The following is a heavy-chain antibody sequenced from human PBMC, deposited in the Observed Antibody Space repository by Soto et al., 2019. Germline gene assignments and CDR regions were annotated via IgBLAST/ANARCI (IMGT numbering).Heavy chain of an antibody. CDR2: IYYSGST. V-gene: IGHV4-31*03. Sequence: SETLSLTCTVSGGSISSGGYYWSWIRQHPGKGLEWIGYIYYSGSTYYNPSLKSRVTISVDTSKNLFSLKLSSVTAADTAVFYCARMGYYYDSSGYYYFDYWGQGTLVTVSS. CDR3: ARMGYYYDSSGYYYFDY. CDR1: GGSISSGGYY. J-gene: IGHJ4*02. D-gene: IGHD3-22*01.